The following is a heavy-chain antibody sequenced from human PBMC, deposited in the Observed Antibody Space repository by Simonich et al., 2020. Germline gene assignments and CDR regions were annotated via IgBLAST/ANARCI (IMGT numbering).Heavy chain of an antibody. D-gene: IGHD1-1*01. CDR1: GGSFSGYY. CDR3: ARHLQLGPFDY. V-gene: IGHV4-34*01. Sequence: QVQLQQWGAGLLKPSETLSLTCAVYGGSFSGYYLSWIRQPPGKGLEWIGEINHSGSTNYNPSLKSRVTISVDTSKNQFSLKLSSVTAADTAVYYCARHLQLGPFDYWGQGTLVTVSS. CDR2: INHSGST. J-gene: IGHJ4*02.